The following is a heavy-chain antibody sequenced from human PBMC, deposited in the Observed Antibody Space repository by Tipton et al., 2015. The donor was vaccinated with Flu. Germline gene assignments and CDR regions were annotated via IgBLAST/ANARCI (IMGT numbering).Heavy chain of an antibody. J-gene: IGHJ4*02. V-gene: IGHV3-33*01. CDR2: IWFDGSKK. CDR3: ARPRGVVVVAFDY. Sequence: QLVQSGGGVVQPGRSLRLSCEASGFGFSSYGMHWVRQAPGKGLEWVAVIWFDGSKKYYADSVKGRFTISRDDSKSTVYLEMNSLRVEDTAVYYCARPRGVVVVAFDYWGQGALVTVSS. D-gene: IGHD2-15*01. CDR1: GFGFSSYG.